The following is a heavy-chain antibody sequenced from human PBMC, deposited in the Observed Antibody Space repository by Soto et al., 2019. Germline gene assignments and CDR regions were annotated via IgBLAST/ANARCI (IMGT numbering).Heavy chain of an antibody. Sequence: QVQLQQWGAGLLKPSETLSLTCAVYGGSFSGYYWSWIRQPPGKGLEWIGEINHSGSTNYNPSLKSRFTISVDTSKNQFSLKLSSVTAADTAVYYCARGPTVMTGHIDYWGQGTLVTVSS. D-gene: IGHD4-17*01. CDR2: INHSGST. CDR3: ARGPTVMTGHIDY. J-gene: IGHJ4*02. V-gene: IGHV4-34*01. CDR1: GGSFSGYY.